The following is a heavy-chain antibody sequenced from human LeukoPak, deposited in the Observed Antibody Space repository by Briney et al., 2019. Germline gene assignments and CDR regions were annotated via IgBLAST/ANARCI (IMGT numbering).Heavy chain of an antibody. J-gene: IGHJ3*02. V-gene: IGHV1-2*02. CDR1: GYTFTSYG. D-gene: IGHD3-22*01. CDR2: INPNNGGT. Sequence: ASVKVSCKASGYTFTSYGISWVRQAPGQGLEWMGWINPNNGGTNYAQKFQGRVTMTRDTSISTAYMELSRLRSDDTAVYYCARRSPPYYYDSSGIDAFDIWGQGTMVTVSS. CDR3: ARRSPPYYYDSSGIDAFDI.